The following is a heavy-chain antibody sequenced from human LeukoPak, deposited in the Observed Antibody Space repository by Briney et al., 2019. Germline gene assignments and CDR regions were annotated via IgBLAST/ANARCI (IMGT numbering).Heavy chain of an antibody. D-gene: IGHD3-22*01. CDR3: ARFRPDYYGSSGHYDY. Sequence: SETLSLTCTVSSASISTYYWSWIRQPPGKGLVWIGYIYYSGSTNYNPSLKSRVTMSVDTSKNQFSLKLSSVTAADTAVYYCARFRPDYYGSSGHYDYWGQGTLVTVSS. CDR1: SASISTYY. V-gene: IGHV4-59*01. J-gene: IGHJ4*02. CDR2: IYYSGST.